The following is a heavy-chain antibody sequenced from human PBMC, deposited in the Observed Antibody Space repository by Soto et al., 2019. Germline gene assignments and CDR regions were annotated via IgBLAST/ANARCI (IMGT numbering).Heavy chain of an antibody. D-gene: IGHD6-6*01. CDR2: ISGSGGST. V-gene: IGHV3-23*01. Sequence: GGSLRLSCAASGFTFSSYGMHWVRQAPGKGLEWVSAISGSGGSTYYADSVKGRFTISRDNSKNTLYLQMSSLRAEDTAVYYCAKGRIAARPAGYYFDYWGQGTLVTVSS. J-gene: IGHJ4*02. CDR1: GFTFSSYG. CDR3: AKGRIAARPAGYYFDY.